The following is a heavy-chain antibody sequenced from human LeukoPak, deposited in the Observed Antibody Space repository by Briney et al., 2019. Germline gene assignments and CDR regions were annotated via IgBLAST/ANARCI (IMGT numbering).Heavy chain of an antibody. CDR1: GSSISSDYF. V-gene: IGHV4-38-2*01. CDR3: ARGFNSDILTAYSP. CDR2: IYDSGNT. J-gene: IGHJ5*02. Sequence: PSETLSLICGVSGSSISSDYFWGWIRQPPGKGLEWVGSIYDSGNTYYNPSLKSRVSISVDTSKNQFSLKMSSVTAADTAVYYCARGFNSDILTAYSPWGQGTLVTVSS. D-gene: IGHD3-9*01.